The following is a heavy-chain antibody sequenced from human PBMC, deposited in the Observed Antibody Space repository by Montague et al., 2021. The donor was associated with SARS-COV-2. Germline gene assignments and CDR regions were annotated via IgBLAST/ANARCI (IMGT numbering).Heavy chain of an antibody. V-gene: IGHV4-59*01. CDR3: ARVARYCTNGVCQTYYYYGLDV. Sequence: ETLSLTRIVSGGSTNYYYWSWIRQSPGKGLEWIGYMYYSGSTNXNPSLKSRVTMSIDRSKNQFSLKLRSVTAADTAVYYCARVARYCTNGVCQTYYYYGLDVWGQGTTVTVSS. D-gene: IGHD2-8*01. CDR1: GGSTNYYY. J-gene: IGHJ6*02. CDR2: MYYSGST.